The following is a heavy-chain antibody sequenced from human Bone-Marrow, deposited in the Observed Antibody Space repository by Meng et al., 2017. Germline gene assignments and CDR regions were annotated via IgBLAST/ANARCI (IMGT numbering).Heavy chain of an antibody. V-gene: IGHV3-15*01. J-gene: IGHJ4*02. CDR2: IKRNSDGGTI. D-gene: IGHD6-13*01. Sequence: GGSLRLSCVASGLSFTDAWMSWVCQAPGKGLEWVGRIKRNSDGGTIDYAAPVKGRFTISRDDSKNTLYLQMDSLITEDTAVYFCATGAAAADHWGQGTLVTVSS. CDR3: ATGAAAADH. CDR1: GLSFTDAW.